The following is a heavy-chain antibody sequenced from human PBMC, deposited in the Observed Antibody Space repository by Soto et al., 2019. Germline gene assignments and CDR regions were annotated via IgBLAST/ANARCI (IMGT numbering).Heavy chain of an antibody. CDR2: IAVGSGYT. V-gene: IGHV1-58*01. CDR3: AADATAWQQMVPSDY. Sequence: SVKVSCEASGFTFTSSALQWVRQALGQRLEWIGWIAVGSGYTNYAQRFQDRVTLTRDMSTATTYMELSRLTSEDTAIYYCAADATAWQQMVPSDYWGQGTLVTVSS. J-gene: IGHJ4*02. D-gene: IGHD2-8*01. CDR1: GFTFTSSA.